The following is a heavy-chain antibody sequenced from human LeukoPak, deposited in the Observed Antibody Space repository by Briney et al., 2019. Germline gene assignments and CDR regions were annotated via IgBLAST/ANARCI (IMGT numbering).Heavy chain of an antibody. CDR3: ARHGDSSSWYYFDY. D-gene: IGHD6-13*01. J-gene: IGHJ4*02. CDR2: IYHSGST. CDR1: GYSISSGYY. V-gene: IGHV4-38-2*01. Sequence: PSETLSLXCAVSGYSISSGYYWGWIRQPPGKGLEWIGSIYHSGSTYYNPSLKSRVTISVDTSKNQFSLKLSSVTAADTAVYYCARHGDSSSWYYFDYWGQGTLVTVSS.